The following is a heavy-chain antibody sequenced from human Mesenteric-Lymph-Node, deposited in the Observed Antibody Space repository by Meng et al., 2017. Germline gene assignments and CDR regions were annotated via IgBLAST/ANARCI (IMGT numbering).Heavy chain of an antibody. J-gene: IGHJ3*02. CDR2: IYHIGST. CDR1: GYSISSGYC. Sequence: SEPLSLTCTVSGYSISSGYCWGWIRQPPGRGLGWIGSIYHIGSTYYNPSLKSRVTISVDTSKNQFSQKLSSVTAADTAVYYCAKVGYYYDSSCYGFDAFDIWGQGTMVTVSS. CDR3: AKVGYYYDSSCYGFDAFDI. V-gene: IGHV4-38-2*02. D-gene: IGHD3-22*01.